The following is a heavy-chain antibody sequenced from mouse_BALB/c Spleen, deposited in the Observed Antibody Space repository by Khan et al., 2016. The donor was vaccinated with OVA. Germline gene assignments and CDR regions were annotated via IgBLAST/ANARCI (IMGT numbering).Heavy chain of an antibody. Sequence: QVQLKESGPGLVAPSQNLSITCTVSGFSLINYGVHWIRQPPGKGLEWLGVLWAGGSTNYNSALMSRLSITKDNSKSPVFLKINSRQTDDTAMYFCARPYYGRAWFAYWGQGTLVTVSA. J-gene: IGHJ3*01. CDR1: GFSLINYG. V-gene: IGHV2-9*02. CDR2: LWAGGST. CDR3: ARPYYGRAWFAY. D-gene: IGHD1-1*01.